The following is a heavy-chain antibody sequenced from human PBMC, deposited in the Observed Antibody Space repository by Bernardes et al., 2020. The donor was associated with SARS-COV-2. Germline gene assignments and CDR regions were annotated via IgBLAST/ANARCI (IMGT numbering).Heavy chain of an antibody. V-gene: IGHV3-21*01. CDR2: ITASTTYI. Sequence: GGSLRLSCAASGFNFSSYAMNWVRQAPGKGLQWVSSITASTTYIQYTDSVEGRFTVSRDNAKNSLYLEMISLRAEDTAIYYCARILRDNGFGSGYYDLWGRGTLVTVSS. D-gene: IGHD4-17*01. J-gene: IGHJ2*01. CDR3: ARILRDNGFGSGYYDL. CDR1: GFNFSSYA.